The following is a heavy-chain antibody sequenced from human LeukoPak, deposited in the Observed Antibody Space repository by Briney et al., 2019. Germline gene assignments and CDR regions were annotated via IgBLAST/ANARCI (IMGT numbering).Heavy chain of an antibody. Sequence: PGGSLRLXCAASGFTLSSYWMSWVRLAPGKGRESVVNIKQDGSEKYYVDSVKGRFPISGDNAKNSLYLQMNSLRAEDTAVYYCADLPRGYGDRWGQGTLVTVST. CDR3: ADLPRGYGDR. J-gene: IGHJ4*02. V-gene: IGHV3-7*01. CDR1: GFTLSSYW. CDR2: IKQDGSEK. D-gene: IGHD3-22*01.